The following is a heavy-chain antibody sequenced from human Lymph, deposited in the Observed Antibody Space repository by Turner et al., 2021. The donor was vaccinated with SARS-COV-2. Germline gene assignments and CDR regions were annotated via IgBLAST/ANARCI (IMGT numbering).Heavy chain of an antibody. V-gene: IGHV3-53*02. Sequence: EVQLVETGGGLIQPGGSLRLSCAASGIIVSRNYMNWVRQAPGKGLEWVAVIYSGGTTYYADSVKGRFTISRDNSKNTLYLQMNSLRVEDTAVYYCARDLGTDGMDVWGQGTMVTVSS. CDR3: ARDLGTDGMDV. CDR1: GIIVSRNY. D-gene: IGHD2-8*02. CDR2: IYSGGTT. J-gene: IGHJ6*02.